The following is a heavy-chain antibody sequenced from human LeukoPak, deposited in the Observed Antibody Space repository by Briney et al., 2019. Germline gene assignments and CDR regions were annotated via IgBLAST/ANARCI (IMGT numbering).Heavy chain of an antibody. V-gene: IGHV3-7*01. D-gene: IGHD2-2*01. CDR2: IKQEGSEK. J-gene: IGHJ6*03. CDR3: ARGELGQAIVVVPAATDYYYMDV. CDR1: GFTFSRYW. Sequence: GGSLRLSCAASGFTFSRYWMSWVRQAPGKGLEWVANIKQEGSEKYYVDSVKGRFTISRDNAKNSLSLQMNSLRAEDTAVYYCARGELGQAIVVVPAATDYYYMDVWGKGTTVTVSS.